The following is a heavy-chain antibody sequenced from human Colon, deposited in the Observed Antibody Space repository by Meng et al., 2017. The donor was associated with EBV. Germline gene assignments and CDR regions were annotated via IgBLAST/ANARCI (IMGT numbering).Heavy chain of an antibody. D-gene: IGHD5-24*01. CDR3: ARGNAYNAPSFDY. CDR2: IYHGGNT. CDR1: GASISSHYW. Sequence: QLRGPCPGTVAPSETLALSCCVSGASISSHYWWSWVRQPPGKGLEWIGEIYHGGNTNYNPSLKSRVTISVDRSNDQFSLSLSSVTAADTAVYYCARGNAYNAPSFDYWGQGTLVTVS. V-gene: IGHV4/OR15-8*01. J-gene: IGHJ4*02.